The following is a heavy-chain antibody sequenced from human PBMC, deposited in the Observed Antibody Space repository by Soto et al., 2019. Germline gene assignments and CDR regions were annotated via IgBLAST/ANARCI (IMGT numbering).Heavy chain of an antibody. J-gene: IGHJ3*02. CDR1: GFTFSSYG. CDR3: PKDTPTANRIDCGRPCFDAFDI. V-gene: IGHV3-30*18. Sequence: GGCLRLSCAACGFTFSSYGMHWVRQAPGKGLEWVAVISYDGSNKYYADSVKGRFTISRDNSKNTLYLQINSLRAEDTAVYYCPKDTPTANRIDCGRPCFDAFDIWRQGTMVTVSS. CDR2: ISYDGSNK. D-gene: IGHD2-21*02.